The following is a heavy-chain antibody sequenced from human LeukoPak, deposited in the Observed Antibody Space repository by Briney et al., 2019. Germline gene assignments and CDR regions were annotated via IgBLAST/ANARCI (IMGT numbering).Heavy chain of an antibody. Sequence: GGSLRLSYAASGFTFSSYAMSWVRQAPGKGLEWVSAISGSGGSTYYADSVKGRFTIYRDNSKHTLYLRMNSLRAEDTAVYYCAKDHSSGYSYFDYWGQGTLVTVSS. V-gene: IGHV3-23*01. CDR3: AKDHSSGYSYFDY. CDR1: GFTFSSYA. D-gene: IGHD3-22*01. J-gene: IGHJ4*02. CDR2: ISGSGGST.